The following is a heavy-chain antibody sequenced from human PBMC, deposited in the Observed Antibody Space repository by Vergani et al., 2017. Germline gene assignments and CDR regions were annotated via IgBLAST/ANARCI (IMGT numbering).Heavy chain of an antibody. Sequence: QLQLQESGPGLVKPSATLSLTCSVSGASIRSSNYYWGWIRQPPGKGLEWIASIYYNGSTYYNPSLKSRVTISVDTSKNQFSLKLSSVTAADTAVYFGARHSTVEWLVKLGWIDPWGQGILVTVSS. D-gene: IGHD6-19*01. CDR2: IYYNGST. J-gene: IGHJ5*02. CDR1: GASIRSSNYY. V-gene: IGHV4-39*01. CDR3: ARHSTVEWLVKLGWIDP.